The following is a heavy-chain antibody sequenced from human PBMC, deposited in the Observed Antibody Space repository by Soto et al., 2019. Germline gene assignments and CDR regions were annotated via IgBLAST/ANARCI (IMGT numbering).Heavy chain of an antibody. J-gene: IGHJ4*02. CDR3: ATASIEYGSVPINFDY. CDR1: SGSISTYY. V-gene: IGHV4-59*08. Sequence: SETLSLTCSVLSGSISTYYWSCIRQPPGKGLEWIGYIYYTGSTNYNPSLKSRVAISVDTSKNQFSLKLSSVTAADTAVYYCATASIEYGSVPINFDYWGQGTLVTVSS. CDR2: IYYTGST. D-gene: IGHD3-10*01.